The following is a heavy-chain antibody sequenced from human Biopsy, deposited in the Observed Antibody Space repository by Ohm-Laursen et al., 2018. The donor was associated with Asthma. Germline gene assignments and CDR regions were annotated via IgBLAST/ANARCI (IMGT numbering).Heavy chain of an antibody. CDR2: TGSKAYGGTI. J-gene: IGHJ6*02. CDR3: SRVSGGWLASYGMDV. D-gene: IGHD6-19*01. CDR1: GFTFGDYA. V-gene: IGHV3-49*03. Sequence: SLRLSCAASGFTFGDYAMSWFRQAPGEGLEGVGFTGSKAYGGTIEYAASVKGRFTMSRDESKSIAYLQMNSMKTEDTAVYYCSRVSGGWLASYGMDVWGQGTTVSVSS.